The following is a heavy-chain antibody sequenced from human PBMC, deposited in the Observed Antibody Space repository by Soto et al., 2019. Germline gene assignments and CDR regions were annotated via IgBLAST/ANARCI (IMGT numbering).Heavy chain of an antibody. CDR2: ISYDGSNR. Sequence: GVSLRLSCAASGFNFSSYAIHCVRQAPGRGREWLAVISYDGSNRYYADPVKGGFSISRDNAKNTLYVQMNSLRAGDTAVYYCSRDLESGYVLKGAFDIWGQGTMVTVSS. J-gene: IGHJ3*02. CDR3: SRDLESGYVLKGAFDI. V-gene: IGHV3-30-3*01. D-gene: IGHD5-12*01. CDR1: GFNFSSYA.